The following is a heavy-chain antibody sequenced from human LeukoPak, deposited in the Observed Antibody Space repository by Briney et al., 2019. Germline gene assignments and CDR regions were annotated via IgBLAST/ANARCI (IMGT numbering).Heavy chain of an antibody. CDR2: IIPIFGTA. D-gene: IGHD3-10*01. V-gene: IGHV1-69*13. Sequence: ASVKVSCKASGGTFSSYAISWVRQAPGQGLKWMGGIIPIFGTANYAQKFQGRVTITADESTSTAYMELSSLRSEDTAVYYCARGVRGDNAFDIWGQGTMVTVSS. CDR3: ARGVRGDNAFDI. CDR1: GGTFSSYA. J-gene: IGHJ3*02.